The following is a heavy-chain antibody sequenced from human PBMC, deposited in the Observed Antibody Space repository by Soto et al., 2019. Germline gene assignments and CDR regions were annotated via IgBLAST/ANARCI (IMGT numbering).Heavy chain of an antibody. D-gene: IGHD2-21*01. CDR2: IYYSGST. Sequence: PSETLSLTCTVSGGSISSGDYYWSWIRQPPGKGLEWIGYIYYSGSTYYNPSLKSRVSISIDTSKNQFSLKLNSVTAADTAVYYCARARTYLLETSWFDPWGQGTLVTVSS. J-gene: IGHJ5*02. V-gene: IGHV4-30-4*01. CDR1: GGSISSGDYY. CDR3: ARARTYLLETSWFDP.